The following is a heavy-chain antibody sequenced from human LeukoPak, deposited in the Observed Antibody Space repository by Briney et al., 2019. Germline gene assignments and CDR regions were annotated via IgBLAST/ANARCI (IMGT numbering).Heavy chain of an antibody. Sequence: SGTLSLTCAVSGGSISSSNWWSWVRRPPGKGLEWIGEIYHSGSTNYNPSLKSRVTISVDKSKNQFSLKLSSVTAADTAVYYCARGEVVQQLDYNWFDPWGQGTLVTVSS. V-gene: IGHV4-4*02. CDR3: ARGEVVQQLDYNWFDP. CDR1: GGSISSSNW. CDR2: IYHSGST. D-gene: IGHD6-13*01. J-gene: IGHJ5*02.